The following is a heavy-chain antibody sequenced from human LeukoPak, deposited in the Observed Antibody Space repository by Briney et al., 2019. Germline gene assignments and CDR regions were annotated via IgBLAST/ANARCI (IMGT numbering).Heavy chain of an antibody. CDR3: ASRGSRDYYYYGMDV. V-gene: IGHV1-46*01. CDR2: INPSGGST. J-gene: IGHJ6*02. Sequence: ASVKVSCKASGYTFTSYYMHWVRQAPGQGLEWMGIINPSGGSTSYAQKFQGRVTMTRDTSTSTVYMELSSLRSEDTAVCYCASRGSRDYYYYGMDVWGQGTTVTVSS. D-gene: IGHD3-10*01. CDR1: GYTFTSYY.